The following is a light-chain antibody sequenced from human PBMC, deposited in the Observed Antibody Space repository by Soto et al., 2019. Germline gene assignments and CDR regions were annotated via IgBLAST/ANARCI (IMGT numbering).Light chain of an antibody. CDR1: RSDVGGYNY. Sequence: QSVLTQPASVSGSPGQSITISCTGTRSDVGGYNYVSWYQHHPGKAPKLMIYDVSNRPSGVSNRFSGSKSGNTASLTISGLQADDEADYYCSSYTSSSPLEVFGTGTKVTVL. CDR2: DVS. J-gene: IGLJ1*01. V-gene: IGLV2-14*03. CDR3: SSYTSSSPLEV.